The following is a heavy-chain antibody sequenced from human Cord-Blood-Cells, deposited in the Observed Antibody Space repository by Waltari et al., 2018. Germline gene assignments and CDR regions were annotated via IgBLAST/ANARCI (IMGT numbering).Heavy chain of an antibody. Sequence: QLQLQESGPGLVKPSETLSLTFTVSGGPISRSSFSWGWFRQPPGKGLEWIGSIYYSGSTYYNPSLKRRVTISVDTSKNQFSLKLSSVTAADTAVYYCARHWQGSDAVDIWGQGTMVTVSS. CDR3: ARHWQGSDAVDI. J-gene: IGHJ3*02. V-gene: IGHV4-39*01. CDR1: GGPISRSSFS. CDR2: IYYSGST.